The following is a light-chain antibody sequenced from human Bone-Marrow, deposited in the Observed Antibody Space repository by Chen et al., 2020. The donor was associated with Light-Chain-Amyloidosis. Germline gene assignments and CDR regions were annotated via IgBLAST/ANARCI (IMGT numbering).Light chain of an antibody. Sequence: SYELTQPPSVSVSPGQTARITCSGDDLPTKYAYWYQQKPGQAPVLVIHRDTERPSGSSERFSGSSAGTTATLTISGVQAEDEADYHCQSADSSGTYAVIFGGGTKLTVL. CDR1: DLPTKY. CDR2: RDT. V-gene: IGLV3-25*03. J-gene: IGLJ2*01. CDR3: QSADSSGTYAVI.